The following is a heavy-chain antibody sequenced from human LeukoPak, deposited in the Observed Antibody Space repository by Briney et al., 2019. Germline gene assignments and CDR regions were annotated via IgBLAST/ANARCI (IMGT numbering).Heavy chain of an antibody. V-gene: IGHV1-18*01. CDR3: ARDLDGSSSRRGYYYYMDV. D-gene: IGHD6-6*01. J-gene: IGHJ6*03. CDR2: ISAYNGNT. CDR1: GYTFTSYG. Sequence: ASVTVSCKASGYTFTSYGISWVRQAPGQGLEWMGWISAYNGNTNYAQKLQGRVTMTTDTSTSTAYMELRSLRSDDTAVYYCARDLDGSSSRRGYYYYMDVWGKGTTVTVSS.